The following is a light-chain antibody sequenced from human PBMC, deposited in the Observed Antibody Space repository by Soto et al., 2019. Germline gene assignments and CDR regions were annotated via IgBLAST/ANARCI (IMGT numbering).Light chain of an antibody. J-gene: IGKJ5*01. V-gene: IGKV3-15*01. CDR2: GAS. Sequence: EIVMPQSPATLSVSPGERASLSCGASQSISSSFLAWYQQKPGQAPRLLIYGASTRATGIPARFSGSGSGTEFTLTTSSLQSEYFAVYYCQQYNNWPSCGQGTRLEIK. CDR1: QSISSS. CDR3: QQYNNWPS.